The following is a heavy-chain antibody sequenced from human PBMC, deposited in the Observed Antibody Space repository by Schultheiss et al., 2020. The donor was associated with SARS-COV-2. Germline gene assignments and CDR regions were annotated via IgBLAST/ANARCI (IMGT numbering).Heavy chain of an antibody. CDR2: IYHSGST. Sequence: SETLSLTCAVSGGSISSGGYYWSWIRQHPGKGLEWIGYIYHSGSTYYNPSLKSRVTISVDTSKNQFSLKLSSVTAADTAVYYCARDNYYDSSGYYYGMDVWGQGTTVTVSS. J-gene: IGHJ6*02. CDR1: GGSISSGGYY. CDR3: ARDNYYDSSGYYYGMDV. V-gene: IGHV4-31*11. D-gene: IGHD3-22*01.